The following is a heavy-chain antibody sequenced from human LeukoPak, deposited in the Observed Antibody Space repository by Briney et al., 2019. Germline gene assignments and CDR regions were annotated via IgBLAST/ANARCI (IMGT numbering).Heavy chain of an antibody. J-gene: IGHJ6*02. CDR1: GYTFTRYY. Sequence: GASVKVSCKASGYTFTRYYMHWVRQAPGQGLEWMGIINPSGGSTRYAQKFQGRATMTRDTSTSTVYMELSSLRSEDTAVYYCARDSVVIPAAIYYGMDVWGQGTTVTVSS. CDR2: INPSGGST. D-gene: IGHD2-2*01. CDR3: ARDSVVIPAAIYYGMDV. V-gene: IGHV1-46*01.